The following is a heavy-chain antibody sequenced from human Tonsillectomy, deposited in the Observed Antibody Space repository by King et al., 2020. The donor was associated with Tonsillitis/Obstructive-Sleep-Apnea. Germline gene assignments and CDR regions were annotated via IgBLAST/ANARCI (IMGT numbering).Heavy chain of an antibody. J-gene: IGHJ5*02. CDR3: TTVVEMATIGFGP. CDR2: IKSKTDGGTT. V-gene: IGHV3-15*07. Sequence: VQLVESGGGLVKPGGSLRLSCEASGFTFSNAWMNWVRQAPGKGLEWVGRIKSKTDGGTTDYAAPVKGRFTISRDDSKNMLYLQMNSLKTEDTAVYYCTTVVEMATIGFGPWGQGTLVTVSS. D-gene: IGHD5-24*01. CDR1: GFTFSNAW.